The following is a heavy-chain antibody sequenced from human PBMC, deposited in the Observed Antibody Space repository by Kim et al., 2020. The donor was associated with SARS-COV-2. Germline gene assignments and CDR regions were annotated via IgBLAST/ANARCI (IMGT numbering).Heavy chain of an antibody. CDR3: ARGKKGEYSSSWRIFHFDY. D-gene: IGHD6-13*01. CDR1: GGSFSGYY. V-gene: IGHV4-34*01. J-gene: IGHJ4*02. CDR2: INHSGST. Sequence: SETLSLTCAVYGGSFSGYYWSWIRQPPGKGLEWIGEINHSGSTNYNPSLKSRVTISVDTSKNQFSLKLSSVTAADTAVYYCARGKKGEYSSSWRIFHFDYWGQGTLVTVSS.